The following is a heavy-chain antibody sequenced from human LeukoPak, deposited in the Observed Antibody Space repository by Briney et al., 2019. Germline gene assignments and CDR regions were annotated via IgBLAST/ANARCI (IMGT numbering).Heavy chain of an antibody. Sequence: ASVKVSCKVFGYTFNSYGISWVRQAPGQGLEWMGWISAYNGNTNYAQKLQGRVTVATDTSTSTAYMELRSLRSDNTAVYYCARMERYYDILTGAMDVWSKGTTVTVSS. CDR3: ARMERYYDILTGAMDV. CDR2: ISAYNGNT. J-gene: IGHJ6*04. D-gene: IGHD3-9*01. V-gene: IGHV1-18*04. CDR1: GYTFNSYG.